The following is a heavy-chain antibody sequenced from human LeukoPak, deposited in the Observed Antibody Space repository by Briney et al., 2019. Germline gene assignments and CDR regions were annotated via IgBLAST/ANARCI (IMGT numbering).Heavy chain of an antibody. CDR3: ARADGSGYYYPN. CDR1: GDSISSGFFY. CDR2: SLYSGTT. Sequence: SETLSLTCTVSGDSISSGFFYCTWIRQHPGKGLEWIGYSLYSGTTYYNPSLKSRVTVSVDMSKNQFSLKLTSVTAADTAVYYCARADGSGYYYPNWGQGTLVTVSS. D-gene: IGHD3-22*01. V-gene: IGHV4-31*03. J-gene: IGHJ4*02.